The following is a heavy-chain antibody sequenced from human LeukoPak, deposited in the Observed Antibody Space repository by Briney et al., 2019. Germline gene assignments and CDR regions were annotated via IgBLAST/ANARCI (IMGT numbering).Heavy chain of an antibody. CDR3: ARRGAYGSGTYCNAFDI. J-gene: IGHJ3*02. V-gene: IGHV3-48*02. D-gene: IGHD3-10*01. Sequence: GGSLRLSCAASGFTFSSYNMDWVRQPPGKGLEWVSYISSSPTTTYYADSVKGRFTISRDNAKNSLYLQMNSLRDEDTAVYYCARRGAYGSGTYCNAFDIWGQGTVVTVSS. CDR2: ISSSPTTT. CDR1: GFTFSSYN.